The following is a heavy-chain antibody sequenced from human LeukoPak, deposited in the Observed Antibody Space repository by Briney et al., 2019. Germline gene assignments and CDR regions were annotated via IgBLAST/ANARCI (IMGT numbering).Heavy chain of an antibody. V-gene: IGHV4-4*08. Sequence: SETLSLTCTISGGPIGGDHWSWIRQAPGEGLEWIGYINPSGGTSYNPSLRGRVTISLNTPANQFSLRLTSVTAADTAVYYCARAVTDTSLVDFWGQGTLVAVSS. J-gene: IGHJ4*02. CDR1: GGPIGGDH. CDR2: INPSGGT. CDR3: ARAVTDTSLVDF. D-gene: IGHD3-22*01.